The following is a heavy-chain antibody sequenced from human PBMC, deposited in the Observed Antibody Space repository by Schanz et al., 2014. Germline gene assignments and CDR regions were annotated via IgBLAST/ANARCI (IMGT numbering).Heavy chain of an antibody. CDR1: GFRFDDYA. J-gene: IGHJ4*02. CDR3: VPMSIAAH. Sequence: EVQLVESGGGLVQPGRSLRLSCVASGFRFDDYAMHWVRQAPGKGLEWVANIKQDGSEKYYVDSVKGRFTISRDNAKNSLYLQMNSLRAEDTAVYYCVPMSIAAHWGQGTLVTVSS. CDR2: IKQDGSEK. D-gene: IGHD6-6*01. V-gene: IGHV3-7*01.